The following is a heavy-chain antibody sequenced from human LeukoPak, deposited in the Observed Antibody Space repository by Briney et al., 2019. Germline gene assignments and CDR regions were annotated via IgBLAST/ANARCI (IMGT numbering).Heavy chain of an antibody. V-gene: IGHV3-20*01. CDR2: INWNGGST. CDR3: AREQTGYDSSGYPKDDAFDI. D-gene: IGHD3-22*01. J-gene: IGHJ3*02. CDR1: GFTFSSYG. Sequence: GGSLRLSCAASGFTFSSYGMSWGRQAPGKGVELVSGINWNGGSTGYADSVKGRFTISRDNAKNSLYLQMNSLRAEDTALYHCAREQTGYDSSGYPKDDAFDIWGQGTMVTVSS.